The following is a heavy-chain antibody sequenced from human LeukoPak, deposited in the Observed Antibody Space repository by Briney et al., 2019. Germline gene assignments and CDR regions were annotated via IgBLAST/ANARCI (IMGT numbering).Heavy chain of an antibody. D-gene: IGHD2-2*01. CDR3: ARLVTYCSSTSCYSYNWFDP. J-gene: IGHJ5*02. CDR2: ISAYNGNT. Sequence: GASVKVSCKASGYTFTSYGISWVRQAPGQGLEWMGWISAYNGNTNYAQKLQGRVTMTTDTSTSTAYMELRSLRSDDTAVYYCARLVTYCSSTSCYSYNWFDPWGQGTLVTVSS. CDR1: GYTFTSYG. V-gene: IGHV1-18*01.